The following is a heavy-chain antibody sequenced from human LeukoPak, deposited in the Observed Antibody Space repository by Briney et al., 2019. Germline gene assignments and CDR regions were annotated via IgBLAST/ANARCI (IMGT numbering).Heavy chain of an antibody. D-gene: IGHD3-10*01. CDR3: AREIPNMVRGIVRANWFDP. CDR2: IYTSGST. Sequence: PSETLSLTCTVSGGSISSYYWSWIRQPAGKGLEWIGRIYTSGSTNYNPSLKSRVTMSVDTSKNQFSLKLSSVTAADTAVYYCAREIPNMVRGIVRANWFDPWGQGTLVTVSS. CDR1: GGSISSYY. J-gene: IGHJ5*02. V-gene: IGHV4-4*07.